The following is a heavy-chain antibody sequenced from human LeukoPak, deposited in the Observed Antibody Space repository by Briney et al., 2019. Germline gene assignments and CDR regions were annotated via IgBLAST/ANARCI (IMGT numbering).Heavy chain of an antibody. Sequence: ASVKVSCKASGYTFTSYGISWVRQAPGQGLEWMGWISAYNGNTNYAQKLQGRVTMTTDTSTSTAYMELRSLRSDDTAVYYCARGDPNPPGIAVADSNWFDPWGQGTLVTVSS. D-gene: IGHD6-19*01. V-gene: IGHV1-18*01. CDR2: ISAYNGNT. J-gene: IGHJ5*02. CDR3: ARGDPNPPGIAVADSNWFDP. CDR1: GYTFTSYG.